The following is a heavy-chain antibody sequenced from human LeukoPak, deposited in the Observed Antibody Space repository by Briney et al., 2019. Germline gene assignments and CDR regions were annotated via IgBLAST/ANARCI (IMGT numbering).Heavy chain of an antibody. D-gene: IGHD1-26*01. J-gene: IGHJ6*03. Sequence: PGGSLRLSCAASGFSFSSYWMSWVRQAPGKGREGVANIKQGGSEKYYVDCVKGRFTISRDNAKNSLYLQMDSLRAEDTAVYYCARDPYSGGYGAYYYYYMDVLGKGTTVTVSS. V-gene: IGHV3-7*01. CDR3: ARDPYSGGYGAYYYYYMDV. CDR1: GFSFSSYW. CDR2: IKQGGSEK.